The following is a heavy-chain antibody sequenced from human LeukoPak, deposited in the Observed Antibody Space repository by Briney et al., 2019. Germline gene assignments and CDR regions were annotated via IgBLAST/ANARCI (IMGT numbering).Heavy chain of an antibody. CDR3: ARVWFGELLSYGMDV. CDR2: IYYSGST. CDR1: GGSISSYY. V-gene: IGHV4-59*01. Sequence: SETLSLTCTVSGGSISSYYWSWIRQPSGKGLEWIGYIYYSGSTNYNPSLKSRVTISVDTSKNQFSLKLSSVTAADTAVYYCARVWFGELLSYGMDVWGQGTTVTVSS. D-gene: IGHD3-10*01. J-gene: IGHJ6*02.